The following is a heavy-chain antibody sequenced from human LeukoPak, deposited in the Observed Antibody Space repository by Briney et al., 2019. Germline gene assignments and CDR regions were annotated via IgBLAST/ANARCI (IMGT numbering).Heavy chain of an antibody. J-gene: IGHJ6*02. CDR1: GFTFSSFA. Sequence: GGSLRLSCAASGFTFSSFAMHWVRQAPGKGLEWVAVMSYDGSDKYYADSVKGRFTISRDNSKNTLYLQMNSLRAEDTAVYYCARDLFGYYYDSSGYYYAAYYYYGMDVWDQGTTVTVSS. CDR3: ARDLFGYYYDSSGYYYAAYYYYGMDV. V-gene: IGHV3-30-3*01. CDR2: MSYDGSDK. D-gene: IGHD3-22*01.